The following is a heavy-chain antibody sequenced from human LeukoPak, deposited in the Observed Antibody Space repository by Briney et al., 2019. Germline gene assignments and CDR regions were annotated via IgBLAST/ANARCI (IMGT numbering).Heavy chain of an antibody. V-gene: IGHV4-59*01. CDR3: ARGGDTAMVDGYFDY. J-gene: IGHJ4*02. Sequence: YPSETLSLTCTVSGGSISSYYWSWIRQPPGKGLEWIGYIYYSGSTNYNPSLKSRVTISVETCKNQFSLKLSSVTAADTAVYYCARGGDTAMVDGYFDYWGQGTLVTVSS. CDR2: IYYSGST. CDR1: GGSISSYY. D-gene: IGHD5-18*01.